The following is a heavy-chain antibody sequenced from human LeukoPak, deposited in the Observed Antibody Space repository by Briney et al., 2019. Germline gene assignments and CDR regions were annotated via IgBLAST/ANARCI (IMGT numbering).Heavy chain of an antibody. Sequence: PGGSLRLSCAASGFTFSSYGMNWVRQAPGKGLESVSSISSSSTYIYCADSVKGRFTISRDNAKNSLYLQMNSLRAEDTSMYYCARDEGGSYPGGLFDYWGQGALVTVSS. D-gene: IGHD1-26*01. V-gene: IGHV3-21*01. CDR2: ISSSSTYI. J-gene: IGHJ4*02. CDR1: GFTFSSYG. CDR3: ARDEGGSYPGGLFDY.